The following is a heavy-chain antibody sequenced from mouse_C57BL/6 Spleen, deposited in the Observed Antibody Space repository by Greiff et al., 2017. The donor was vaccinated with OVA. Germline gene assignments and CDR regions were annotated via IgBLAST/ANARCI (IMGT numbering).Heavy chain of an antibody. CDR1: GYTFTSYW. CDR2: INPSSGYT. Sequence: QVQLQQSGAELAKPGASVKLSCKASGYTFTSYWMHWVKQRPGQGLEWIGYINPSSGYTKYNQKFKDKATLTADKSSSTAYMQLSSLTYEDSAVYDCARTTTVVARYFDYWGQGTTLTVSS. CDR3: ARTTTVVARYFDY. V-gene: IGHV1-7*01. J-gene: IGHJ2*01. D-gene: IGHD1-1*01.